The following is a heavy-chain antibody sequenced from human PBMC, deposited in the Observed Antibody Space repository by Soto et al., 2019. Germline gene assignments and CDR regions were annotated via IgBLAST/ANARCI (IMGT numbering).Heavy chain of an antibody. CDR2: ISSSGSTI. CDR1: GFTFSDYY. Sequence: GGSLRLSCAASGFTFSDYYMSWIRQAPGKGLEWVSYISSSGSTIYYADSVKGRFTISRDNAKNSLYLQMNSLRAEDTAVYYCASRLRFDYYMDVWGKGTTVTVSS. D-gene: IGHD3-3*01. V-gene: IGHV3-11*01. J-gene: IGHJ6*03. CDR3: ASRLRFDYYMDV.